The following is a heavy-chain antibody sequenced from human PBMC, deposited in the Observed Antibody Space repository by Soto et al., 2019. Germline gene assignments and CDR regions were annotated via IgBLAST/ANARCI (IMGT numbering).Heavy chain of an antibody. CDR2: IYYSGTT. J-gene: IGHJ5*02. D-gene: IGHD3-10*01. Sequence: QVQLQESGPGLVKPSQTLSLTCTVSGGSFSSSDYFWTWIRHHPGKGLEWIGYIYYSGTTYYNTSLQRRVTILIDTSRSRSSRKLSSVTAADTAVYYCARSQGEFNNWFDAWGQGTLVTISS. V-gene: IGHV4-31*03. CDR1: GGSFSSSDYF. CDR3: ARSQGEFNNWFDA.